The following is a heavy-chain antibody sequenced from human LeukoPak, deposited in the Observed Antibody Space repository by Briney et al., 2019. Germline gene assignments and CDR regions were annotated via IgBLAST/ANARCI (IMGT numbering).Heavy chain of an antibody. Sequence: GGSLRLSCAASGFTFSSYSMNWVRQAPGKGLEWVSSISSSSSYIYYADSVKGRFTISRDNAKNSLYLQMNSLRAEDTAVYYYARDTGAYYDSGGLDYWGQGTLVTVSS. CDR2: ISSSSSYI. J-gene: IGHJ4*02. V-gene: IGHV3-21*01. CDR3: ARDTGAYYDSGGLDY. D-gene: IGHD3-22*01. CDR1: GFTFSSYS.